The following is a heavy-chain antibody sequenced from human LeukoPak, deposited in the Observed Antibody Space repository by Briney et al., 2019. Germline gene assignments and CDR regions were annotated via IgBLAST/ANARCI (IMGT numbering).Heavy chain of an antibody. CDR3: ARDLVGTNPDSFDV. CDR1: GFTFSSYE. D-gene: IGHD1-1*01. V-gene: IGHV3-48*03. CDR2: ISSSGSTI. Sequence: GGSLRLSCAASGFTFSSYEMNWVRQAPGKGLEWVSYISSSGSTIYYADSVKGRFTISRDNAKNSLYLQMNSLRAEDTAVYYCARDLVGTNPDSFDVWSQGTMVTVSS. J-gene: IGHJ3*01.